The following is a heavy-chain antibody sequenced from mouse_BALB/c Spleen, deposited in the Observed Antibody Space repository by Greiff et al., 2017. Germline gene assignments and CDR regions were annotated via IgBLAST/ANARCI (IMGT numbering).Heavy chain of an antibody. Sequence: VKLMESGPGLVAPSQSLSITCTVSGFSLSRYSVHWVRQPPGKGLAWLGMIWGGGSTDYNSALKSRLSISKDNSKSQVFLKMNSLQTDDTAMYYCARNNLGLRTFPFAYWGQGTLVTVSA. D-gene: IGHD2-4*01. CDR3: ARNNLGLRTFPFAY. J-gene: IGHJ3*01. CDR2: IWGGGST. CDR1: GFSLSRYS. V-gene: IGHV2-6-4*01.